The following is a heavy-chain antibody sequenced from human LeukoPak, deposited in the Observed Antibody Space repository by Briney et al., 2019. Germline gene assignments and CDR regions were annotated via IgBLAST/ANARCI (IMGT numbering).Heavy chain of an antibody. CDR2: INPNSGGT. V-gene: IGHV1-2*02. J-gene: IGHJ4*02. CDR1: GYTFTGYY. Sequence: GASVKVPCKASGYTFTGYYMHWVRQAPGQGLEWMGWINPNSGGTNYAQKFQGRVTMTRDTSISTAYMELSRLRSDDTAVYYCARTYYYDSSGIPYFDYWGQGTLVTVSS. CDR3: ARTYYYDSSGIPYFDY. D-gene: IGHD3-22*01.